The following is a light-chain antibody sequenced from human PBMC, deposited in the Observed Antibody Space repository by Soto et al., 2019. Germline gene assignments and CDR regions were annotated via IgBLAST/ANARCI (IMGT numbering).Light chain of an antibody. V-gene: IGKV4-1*01. CDR2: WAS. J-gene: IGKJ1*01. Sequence: DIVMTQSPDSLAVSLGERATINCKSSQSVLYSSNNRNYLAWYQQKPGQPPKLLIYWASTRESGVPDRFSGSGSETDFTLTISSLQAEDVAVYYCQQYSITPPTFGPGTKVEIK. CDR1: QSVLYSSNNRNY. CDR3: QQYSITPPT.